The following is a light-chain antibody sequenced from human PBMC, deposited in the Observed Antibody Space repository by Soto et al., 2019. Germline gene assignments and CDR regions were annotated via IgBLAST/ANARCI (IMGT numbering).Light chain of an antibody. Sequence: QSVLTQPPSVSGAPGQRVTISCTGSSSNIGAGYDVHWYQQLPGTAPKLLIYGNSNRPSGVPDRFSRSNSGTSTSLAITGLHAEYYSDYYYQSYDSSLSVAVVFGGGTKVTVL. V-gene: IGLV1-40*01. CDR2: GNS. CDR1: SSNIGAGYD. J-gene: IGLJ2*01. CDR3: QSYDSSLSVAVV.